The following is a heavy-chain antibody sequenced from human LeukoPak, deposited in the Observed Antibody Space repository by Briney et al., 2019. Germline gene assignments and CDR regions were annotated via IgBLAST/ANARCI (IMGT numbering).Heavy chain of an antibody. V-gene: IGHV4-39*07. D-gene: IGHD6-19*01. J-gene: IGHJ4*02. CDR1: GASFSSSPYY. CDR2: VYGSGST. Sequence: SETLSLTCTVSGASFSSSPYYWGWIRQPPGKGLEWIGSVYGSGSTFYNPSLKSRVTISIDTFMNQFSLKLSSVTAADTAVYYCARDGGSSGWYSGFSYFDYWGQGTLVTVSS. CDR3: ARDGGSSGWYSGFSYFDY.